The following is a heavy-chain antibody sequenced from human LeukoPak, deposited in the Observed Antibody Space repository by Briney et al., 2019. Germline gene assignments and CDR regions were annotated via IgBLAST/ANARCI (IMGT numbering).Heavy chain of an antibody. J-gene: IGHJ4*02. D-gene: IGHD4-17*01. Sequence: SETLSLICTVSGGSISSGGYYWSWIRQHPGKGLEWIGYIYYSGSTYYNPSLKSRVTISVDTSKNQFSLKLSSVTAADTAVYYCARDHYGDLSFDYWGQGTLVTVSS. CDR1: GGSISSGGYY. CDR3: ARDHYGDLSFDY. V-gene: IGHV4-31*03. CDR2: IYYSGST.